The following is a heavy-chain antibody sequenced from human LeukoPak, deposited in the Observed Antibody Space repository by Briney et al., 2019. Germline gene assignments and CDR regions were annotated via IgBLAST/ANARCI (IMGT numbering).Heavy chain of an antibody. Sequence: SETLSLTCAVYGGSFSGYYWSWIRQPPGEGLEWIGEINHSGSTNYNPSLKSRVTISVDTSKNQFSLKLSSVTAADTAVYYCARARWFGELFLDYWGQGHLVTVSS. V-gene: IGHV4-34*01. CDR1: GGSFSGYY. CDR3: ARARWFGELFLDY. CDR2: INHSGST. D-gene: IGHD3-10*01. J-gene: IGHJ4*02.